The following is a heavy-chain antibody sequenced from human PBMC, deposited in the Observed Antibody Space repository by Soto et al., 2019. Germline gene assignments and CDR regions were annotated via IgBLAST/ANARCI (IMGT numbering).Heavy chain of an antibody. V-gene: IGHV4-34*01. CDR2: INHSGSA. Sequence: SETLSLSCDVCGGSFSGYIWTWIRQTPGKGLQWIGQINHSGSANYNPSLKSRVTISVHTSKSQFSLELSSVTAADTAVYYCARGLISGSHYSGGWYYFDSWGQGTQVTVSS. CDR1: GGSFSGYI. D-gene: IGHD1-26*01. J-gene: IGHJ4*02. CDR3: ARGLISGSHYSGGWYYFDS.